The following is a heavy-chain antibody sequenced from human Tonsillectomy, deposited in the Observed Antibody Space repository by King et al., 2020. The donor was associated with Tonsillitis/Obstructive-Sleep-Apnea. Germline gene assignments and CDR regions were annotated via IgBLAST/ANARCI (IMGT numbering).Heavy chain of an antibody. J-gene: IGHJ5*02. Sequence: VQLVESGGGLVQPGGSLRLSCAASKFTFNNYAMNWVRQAPGKGLEWVSNISGSGGSTYYADSVKGRFTISRDNSKNTLYLKMNSLVAEDTAVYYCGTTNAITIFGVVIMPWGQGTLVTVSS. D-gene: IGHD3-3*01. CDR2: ISGSGGST. CDR3: GTTNAITIFGVVIMP. V-gene: IGHV3-23*04. CDR1: KFTFNNYA.